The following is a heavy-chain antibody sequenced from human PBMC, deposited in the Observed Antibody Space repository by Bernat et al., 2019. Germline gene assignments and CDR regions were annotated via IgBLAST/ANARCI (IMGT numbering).Heavy chain of an antibody. CDR1: GFTFSSYG. J-gene: IGHJ6*02. CDR2: ISYDGSNK. Sequence: QVQLVESGGGVVQPGRSLRLSCAASGFTFSSYGMHWVRQAPGKGLEWVAVISYDGSNKYYADSVKGRFTISRDNSKNTLYLQMNRLRAEDTAVYYCAKDEFGDPATAYGMDVWGQGTTVTVSS. D-gene: IGHD3-10*01. CDR3: AKDEFGDPATAYGMDV. V-gene: IGHV3-30*18.